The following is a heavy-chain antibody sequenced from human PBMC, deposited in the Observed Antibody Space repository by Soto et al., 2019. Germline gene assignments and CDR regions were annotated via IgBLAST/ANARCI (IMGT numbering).Heavy chain of an antibody. CDR1: GYTFTSYD. CDR2: MNPNSGNT. V-gene: IGHV1-8*01. CDR3: AREITTRGMDV. J-gene: IGHJ6*02. Sequence: QVQLVQSGAEVKKPGASVKVSCKASGYTFTSYDINWVRQATGQGLEWMGWMNPNSGNTGYAQKFQGRVTMTRNTSIRTVYTEMSSVRSEETAVYYCAREITTRGMDVWGQGTTVTVSS. D-gene: IGHD1-1*01.